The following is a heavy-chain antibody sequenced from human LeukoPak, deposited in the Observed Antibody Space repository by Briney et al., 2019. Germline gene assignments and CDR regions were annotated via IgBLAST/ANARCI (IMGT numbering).Heavy chain of an antibody. V-gene: IGHV1-18*01. CDR1: GYTFTDFG. J-gene: IGHJ1*01. D-gene: IGHD1-14*01. CDR2: VSTYNGDT. Sequence: EASVKVSCKASGYTFTDFGLIWVRQAPGQGLEWVGWVSTYNGDTDYAKKFQDRVTMTTESSTQTTFMELRNLRSDDTAVYYCARAESMALYFLYWGQGTLVSVSS. CDR3: ARAESMALYFLY.